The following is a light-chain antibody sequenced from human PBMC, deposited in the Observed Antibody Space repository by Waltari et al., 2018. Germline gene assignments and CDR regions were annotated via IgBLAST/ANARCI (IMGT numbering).Light chain of an antibody. CDR3: QQYNSFPYT. Sequence: DIQLTQSPSTLSASVGDRVTITCRASQSISSWLAWYQQKPGKAPKLLIYKASSLESGVPSRFSGSGSGTEFTLTISSLQPDDFATYYCQQYNSFPYTFGQGTKLEIK. CDR1: QSISSW. CDR2: KAS. V-gene: IGKV1-5*03. J-gene: IGKJ2*01.